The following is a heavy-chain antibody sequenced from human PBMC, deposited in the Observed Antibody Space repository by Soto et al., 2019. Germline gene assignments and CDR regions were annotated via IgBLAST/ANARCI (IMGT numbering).Heavy chain of an antibody. CDR1: GFSLSTSGLG. D-gene: IGHD2-21*01. CDR3: AHITTAYSPYDRNWFDP. Sequence: SGPTLVNPTQTLTLTCTFSGFSLSTSGLGVGWIRQPPGEALEWLALIYWDADKRYSPSLKTRLTITRDTSKNQVVLTMTNMDPVDTATYYCAHITTAYSPYDRNWFDPWGQGILVTVSS. J-gene: IGHJ5*02. CDR2: IYWDADK. V-gene: IGHV2-5*02.